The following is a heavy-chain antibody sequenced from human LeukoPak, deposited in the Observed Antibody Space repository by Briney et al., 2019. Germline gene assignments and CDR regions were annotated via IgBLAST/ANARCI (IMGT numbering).Heavy chain of an antibody. V-gene: IGHV4-39*07. J-gene: IGHJ4*02. CDR2: IYYSGST. D-gene: IGHD3-9*01. Sequence: SETLSLTCTVSGGSISSSSHYWGWIRQPPGKGLEWIGSIYYSGSTYYNPSLKSRVTISVDTSKNQFSLKLSSVTAADTAVYYCARGGRIRYFDWLYQGDYFVYWGQGTLVTVSS. CDR1: GGSISSSSHY. CDR3: ARGGRIRYFDWLYQGDYFVY.